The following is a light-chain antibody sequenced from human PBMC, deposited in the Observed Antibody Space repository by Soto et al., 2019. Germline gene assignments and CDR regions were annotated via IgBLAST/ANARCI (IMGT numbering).Light chain of an antibody. Sequence: EIVLTPSPATLSLSPGGRATLSCRASQSINSNLAWYQQKPGQAPRLFIFRASSRATGLPARFSASGSGTDFNLTISSLQSEDFAVYYCQQYNNWPRATFGGGTKGDI. J-gene: IGKJ4*01. CDR3: QQYNNWPRAT. CDR1: QSINSN. V-gene: IGKV3-15*01. CDR2: RAS.